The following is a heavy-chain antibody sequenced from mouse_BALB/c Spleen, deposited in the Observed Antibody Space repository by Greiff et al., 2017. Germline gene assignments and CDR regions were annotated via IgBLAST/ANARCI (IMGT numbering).Heavy chain of an antibody. V-gene: IGHV7-3*02. D-gene: IGHD1-1*01. CDR1: GFTFTDYY. CDR3: ARDLYGSEDY. Sequence: EVMLVESGGGLVQPGGSLRLSCATSGFTFTDYYMSWVRQPPGKALEWLGFIRNKANGYTTEYSASVKGRFTISRDNSQSILYLQMNTLRAEDSATYYCARDLYGSEDYWGQGTTLTVSS. J-gene: IGHJ2*01. CDR2: IRNKANGYTT.